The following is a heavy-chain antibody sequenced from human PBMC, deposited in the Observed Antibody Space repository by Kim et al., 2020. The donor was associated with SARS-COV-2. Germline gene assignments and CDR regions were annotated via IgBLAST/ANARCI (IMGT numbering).Heavy chain of an antibody. CDR2: INHSGST. J-gene: IGHJ4*02. D-gene: IGHD3-16*01. V-gene: IGHV4-34*01. Sequence: SETLSLTCAVYGGSFSGYYWSWIRQPPGKGLEWIGEINHSGSTNYNPSLKSRVTISVDTSKNQLSLKLSSVTASDTAVYYCAIGRRITFGGVMPAYWGQG. CDR3: AIGRRITFGGVMPAY. CDR1: GGSFSGYY.